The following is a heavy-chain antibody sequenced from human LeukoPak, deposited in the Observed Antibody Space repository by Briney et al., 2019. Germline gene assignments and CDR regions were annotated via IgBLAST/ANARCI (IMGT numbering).Heavy chain of an antibody. CDR3: ARDRLWFGEGFDP. D-gene: IGHD3-10*01. CDR1: GYTFTGYY. J-gene: IGHJ5*02. V-gene: IGHV1-2*02. Sequence: ASVKVSCKASGYTFTGYYMHWVRQAPGQGLEWMGWINPNSGGTNYAQKFQGRVTMTRDTPISTAYMELSRLRSDDTAVYYCARDRLWFGEGFDPWGQGTLVTVSS. CDR2: INPNSGGT.